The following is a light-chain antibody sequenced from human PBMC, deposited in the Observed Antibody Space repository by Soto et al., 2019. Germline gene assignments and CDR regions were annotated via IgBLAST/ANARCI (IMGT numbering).Light chain of an antibody. CDR3: QQYGVSSYT. V-gene: IGKV3-20*01. CDR2: AAS. CDR1: QSISSSY. Sequence: EIVLTQSPGTLSLSPGERATLSCRASQSISSSYLAWYQQKPGQAPRLLIYAASSRATGIPDRFSGRGSGTDFTLTISRLEPEDFVVDYCQQYGVSSYTLGLGTQVEIK. J-gene: IGKJ2*01.